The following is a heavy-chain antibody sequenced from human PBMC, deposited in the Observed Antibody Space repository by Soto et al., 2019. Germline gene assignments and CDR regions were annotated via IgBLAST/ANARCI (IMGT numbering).Heavy chain of an antibody. J-gene: IGHJ6*02. D-gene: IGHD6-19*01. V-gene: IGHV3-33*01. CDR1: GFTFSSYG. CDR3: ARDGYSSGWYAGHYYYYGMDV. Sequence: LRLSCAASGFTFSSYGMHWVRQAPGKGLEWVAVIWCDGSNKYYADSVKGRFTISRDNSKNTLYLQMNSLRAEDTAVYYCARDGYSSGWYAGHYYYYGMDVWGQGTTVTVSS. CDR2: IWCDGSNK.